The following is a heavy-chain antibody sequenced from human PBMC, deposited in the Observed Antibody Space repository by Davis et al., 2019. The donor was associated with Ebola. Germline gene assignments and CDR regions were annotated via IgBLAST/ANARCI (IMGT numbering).Heavy chain of an antibody. CDR3: AKRGASGTYYFDS. J-gene: IGHJ4*02. CDR1: GFTFSSYA. Sequence: GGSLRLSCAASGFTFSSYAMSWVRQAPGKGLEWVSSVGITDKTYYTESVKGRFTISRDNSKNTVFLQMNSLRAEDTAVYSCAKRGASGTYYFDSWGQGTLVTASS. V-gene: IGHV3-23*01. D-gene: IGHD1-26*01. CDR2: VGITDKT.